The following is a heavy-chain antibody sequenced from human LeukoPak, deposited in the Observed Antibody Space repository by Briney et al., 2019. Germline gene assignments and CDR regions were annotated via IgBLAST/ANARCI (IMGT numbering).Heavy chain of an antibody. CDR2: IYYSGST. Sequence: PSETLSLTCTVSGGSFSSYYWSWIRQPPGKGLEWIGYIYYSGSTNYNPSLKSRVTISVDTSKNQFSLKLSSVTAADTAVYYCARSGYCSGGSCYPGGDYYYYYMDVWGKGTTVTVSS. D-gene: IGHD2-15*01. J-gene: IGHJ6*03. CDR3: ARSGYCSGGSCYPGGDYYYYYMDV. CDR1: GGSFSSYY. V-gene: IGHV4-59*08.